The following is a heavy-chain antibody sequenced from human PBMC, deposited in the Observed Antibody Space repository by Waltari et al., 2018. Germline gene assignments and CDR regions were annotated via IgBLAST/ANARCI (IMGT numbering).Heavy chain of an antibody. CDR1: GFTFSSYW. J-gene: IGHJ4*02. CDR2: INSDGSTI. CDR3: ASAYYDILD. Sequence: EVQLEESGGGLVQPGGSLRLSCAASGFTFSSYWMHWVRQAPGKGLVWVSRINSDGSTISFADSVKGRFTISRDNAKNTLYLQMNRLSAEDTAVYYCASAYYDILDWGQGTLVTVSS. V-gene: IGHV3-74*01. D-gene: IGHD3-9*01.